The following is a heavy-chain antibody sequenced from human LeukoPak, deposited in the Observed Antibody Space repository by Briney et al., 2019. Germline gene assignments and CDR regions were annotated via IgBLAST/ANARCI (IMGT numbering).Heavy chain of an antibody. CDR3: ARPDPGYSSSWSFDY. D-gene: IGHD6-13*01. V-gene: IGHV3-33*01. CDR2: IWYDGSNK. CDR1: GFTFSSYG. Sequence: GGSLRLSCAASGFTFSSYGMHWVRQAPGKGLEWVAVIWYDGSNKYYADSVKGRFTISRDNAKNSLYLQMNSLRAEDTAVYYCARPDPGYSSSWSFDYWGQGTLVTVSS. J-gene: IGHJ4*02.